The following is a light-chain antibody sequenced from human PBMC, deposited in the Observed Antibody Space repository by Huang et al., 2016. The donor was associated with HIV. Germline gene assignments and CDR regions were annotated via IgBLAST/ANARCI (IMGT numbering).Light chain of an antibody. CDR1: QRISSH. Sequence: DIQVTQSPSSLSASVGDRVTITCRTSQRISSHLSWYQQKIGKGPKLLIYSSTVLQSGVPSRFTGSGSGTDFTLTINSLQPDDFATYYCQQTYSAPVTFGGGTRVEIK. CDR2: SST. V-gene: IGKV1-39*01. J-gene: IGKJ4*01. CDR3: QQTYSAPVT.